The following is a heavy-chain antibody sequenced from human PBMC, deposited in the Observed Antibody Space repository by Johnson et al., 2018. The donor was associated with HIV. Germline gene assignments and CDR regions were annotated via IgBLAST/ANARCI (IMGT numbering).Heavy chain of an antibody. CDR2: ISGSGGST. V-gene: IGHV3-23*04. Sequence: EVQLVESGGGLVQPGGSLRLSCAASGFTFSSYAMSWVRQAPGKGLEWVSAISGSGGSTYYTDSVRGRFTISRDSSKSALYLQMNSLRAEDTAVYYCAKDRSRLHDAFDIWGQGTMVTVSS. D-gene: IGHD5-24*01. J-gene: IGHJ3*02. CDR3: AKDRSRLHDAFDI. CDR1: GFTFSSYA.